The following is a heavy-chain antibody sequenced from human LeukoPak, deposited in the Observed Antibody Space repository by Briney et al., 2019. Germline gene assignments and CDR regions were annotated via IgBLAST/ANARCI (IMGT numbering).Heavy chain of an antibody. J-gene: IGHJ6*02. D-gene: IGHD4-11*01. CDR2: ISYDGSNK. CDR1: GFTFCSYG. Sequence: GGSLRLSCAASGFTFCSYGMHWVRQAPGKGLEWVAVISYDGSNKYYADSVKGRFTISRDNSKNTLYLQMNSLRAEDTAVYYCARDGPTTYYYYYGMDVWGQGTTVTVSS. CDR3: ARDGPTTYYYYYGMDV. V-gene: IGHV3-30*03.